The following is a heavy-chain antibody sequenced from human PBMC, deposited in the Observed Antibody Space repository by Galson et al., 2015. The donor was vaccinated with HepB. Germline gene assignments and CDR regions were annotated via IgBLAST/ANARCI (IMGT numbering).Heavy chain of an antibody. CDR2: IRSKAYGGTT. D-gene: IGHD1-26*01. V-gene: IGHV3-49*04. CDR1: GFTFGDYA. CDR3: TRVRVGATATYYYYYGMDV. J-gene: IGHJ6*02. Sequence: SLRLSCAASGFTFGDYAMSWVRQAPGKGLEWVGFIRSKAYGGTTEYAASVKGRFTISRDDSKSIAYLQMNSLKTEDTAVYYCTRVRVGATATYYYYYGMDVWGQGTTVTVSS.